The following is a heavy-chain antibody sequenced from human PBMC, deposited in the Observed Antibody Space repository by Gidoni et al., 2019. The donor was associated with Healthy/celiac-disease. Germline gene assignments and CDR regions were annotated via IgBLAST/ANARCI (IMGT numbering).Heavy chain of an antibody. D-gene: IGHD5-18*01. Sequence: QVQLVESGGGVVQPGRSLRLSCAASGFTFSSYGMHWVRQAPGKGLEWVAVIWYDGSNKYYADSVKGRFTISRDNSKNTLYLQMNSLRAEDTAVYYCARDGVDYSYGQPPFYWGQGTLVTVSS. CDR3: ARDGVDYSYGQPPFY. CDR1: GFTFSSYG. J-gene: IGHJ4*02. CDR2: IWYDGSNK. V-gene: IGHV3-33*01.